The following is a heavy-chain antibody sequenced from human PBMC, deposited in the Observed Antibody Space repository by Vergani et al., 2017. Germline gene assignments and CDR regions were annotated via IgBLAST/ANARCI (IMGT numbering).Heavy chain of an antibody. D-gene: IGHD3-3*01. CDR2: INHSGST. J-gene: IGHJ6*02. Sequence: QVQLQQWGAGLLKPSETLSLTCAVYGGSFSGYYWSWIRQPPGKGLEWIGEINHSGSTNYNPSLKSRVTISVDTSKNQFSLKLSSVTAADTAVYYCARDGGITIFGVATRNPSGMDVWGQGTTVTVSS. CDR3: ARDGGITIFGVATRNPSGMDV. V-gene: IGHV4-34*01. CDR1: GGSFSGYY.